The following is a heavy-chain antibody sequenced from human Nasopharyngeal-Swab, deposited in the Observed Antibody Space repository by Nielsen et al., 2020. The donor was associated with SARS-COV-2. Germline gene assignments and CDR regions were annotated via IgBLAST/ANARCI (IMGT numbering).Heavy chain of an antibody. Sequence: ASVKVSCKASGYTFTGYYMHCVRQAPGQGLEWMGWINTNSGGTNYAQKFQGWVTMTRDTSISTAYMELSRLRSDDTAVYYCARSHIVVVTDAFDIWGQGTMVTVSS. V-gene: IGHV1-2*04. CDR3: ARSHIVVVTDAFDI. CDR2: INTNSGGT. CDR1: GYTFTGYY. D-gene: IGHD2-21*02. J-gene: IGHJ3*02.